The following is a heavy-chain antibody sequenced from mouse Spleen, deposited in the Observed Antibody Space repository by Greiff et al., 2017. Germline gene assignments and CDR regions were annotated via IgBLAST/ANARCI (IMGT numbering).Heavy chain of an antibody. V-gene: IGHV1-64*01. D-gene: IGHD4-1*01. CDR1: GYTFTSYW. CDR2: IHPNSGST. J-gene: IGHJ2*01. Sequence: QVQLKQPGAELVKPGASVKLSCKASGYTFTSYWMHWVKQRPGQGLEWIGMIHPNSGSTNYNEKFKSKATLTVDKSSSTAYMQLSSLTSEDSAVYYCARFPNWDGGDYWGQGTTLTVSS. CDR3: ARFPNWDGGDY.